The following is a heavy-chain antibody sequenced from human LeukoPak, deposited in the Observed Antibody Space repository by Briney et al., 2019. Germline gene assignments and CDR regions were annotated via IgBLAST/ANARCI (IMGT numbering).Heavy chain of an antibody. Sequence: GGSLRLSCAASGFSFSDYWMSWVRHAPGKGLEWVANIKKDGSEEHYVDSVKGRFTISRDNAKNSVYLQMSSLRAEDTAVYHCAKYAHGSGTSFDPWGQGTLVTVSS. D-gene: IGHD3-10*01. J-gene: IGHJ5*02. V-gene: IGHV3-7*01. CDR3: AKYAHGSGTSFDP. CDR2: IKKDGSEE. CDR1: GFSFSDYW.